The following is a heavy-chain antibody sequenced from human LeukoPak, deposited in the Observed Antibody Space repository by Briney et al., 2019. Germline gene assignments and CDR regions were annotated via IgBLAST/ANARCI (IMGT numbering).Heavy chain of an antibody. CDR3: ARQTRDGSGSRGYSFDF. Sequence: GESLKISFKTSGYRFSTFWISWVRQMPGKGLEWMGIIYPGDSDTRYSPSFEGQVTISVDKSISTAYLQWSSLKASDTAMYYCARQTRDGSGSRGYSFDFWGQGTLVTVSS. V-gene: IGHV5-51*01. J-gene: IGHJ4*02. CDR1: GYRFSTFW. D-gene: IGHD3-10*01. CDR2: IYPGDSDT.